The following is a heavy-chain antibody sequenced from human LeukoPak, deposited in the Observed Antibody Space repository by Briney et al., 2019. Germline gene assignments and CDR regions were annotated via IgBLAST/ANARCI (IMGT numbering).Heavy chain of an antibody. CDR2: INPSGGST. D-gene: IGHD2-15*01. Sequence: ASVKVSCQASGSTFTSYYMHWMRQAPGQGLERMGIINPSGGSTSYAQKFQGRVTMTRATSTSTVYMELSSLRSEDTAVYYCARGSCSGWSCYSSPLSWGQGTLVTVSS. CDR1: GSTFTSYY. J-gene: IGHJ5*02. V-gene: IGHV1-46*01. CDR3: ARGSCSGWSCYSSPLS.